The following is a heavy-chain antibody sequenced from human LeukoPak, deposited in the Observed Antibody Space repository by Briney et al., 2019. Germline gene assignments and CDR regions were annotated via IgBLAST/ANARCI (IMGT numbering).Heavy chain of an antibody. J-gene: IGHJ5*02. CDR3: AKDQLVPSA. CDR2: ISDST. V-gene: IGHV3-23*01. D-gene: IGHD6-13*01. Sequence: PGGSLRLSCAASGFTFSTSAMSWVRQAPGKGLEWVSSISDSTYYADSVKGRFTISRDNSKNTLYLQMNSLRAEDTAVYYCAKDQLVPSAWGQGTLVTVSS. CDR1: GFTFSTSA.